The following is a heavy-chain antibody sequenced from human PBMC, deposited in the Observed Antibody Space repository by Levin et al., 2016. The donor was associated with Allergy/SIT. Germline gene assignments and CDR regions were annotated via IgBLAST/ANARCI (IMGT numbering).Heavy chain of an antibody. J-gene: IGHJ4*02. D-gene: IGHD1-14*01. CDR3: ARHQHHGTYYFQY. CDR2: IIPMFGTT. V-gene: IGHV1-69*13. Sequence: SVKVSCKASGYTFTSYGISWVRQAPGQRLEWMGGIIPMFGTTNYAQKFQGRVTITADASTSTAYMELSSLRSEDTAVYYCARHQHHGTYYFQYWGQGTLVTVSS. CDR1: GYTFTSYG.